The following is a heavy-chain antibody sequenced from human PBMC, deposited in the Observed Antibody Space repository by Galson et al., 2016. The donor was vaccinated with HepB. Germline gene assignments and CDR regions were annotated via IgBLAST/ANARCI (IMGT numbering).Heavy chain of an antibody. CDR1: GFTFMNYA. V-gene: IGHV3-23*01. Sequence: SXRLSCATSGFTFMNYAFTWVRQAPGKGLEWVSTLSTSGFATYSAAVNGRFTISRDKSKSSVFLQMTSLRPEDTALYFCARTQLAYYFDYWGQGALVSISS. J-gene: IGHJ4*02. D-gene: IGHD1-7*01. CDR3: ARTQLAYYFDY. CDR2: LSTSGFAT.